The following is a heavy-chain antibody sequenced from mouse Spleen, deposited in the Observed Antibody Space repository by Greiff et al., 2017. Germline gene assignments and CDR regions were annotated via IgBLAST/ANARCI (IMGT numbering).Heavy chain of an antibody. D-gene: IGHD2-2*01. CDR2: INPYNGGT. CDR3: ARCYGYDGYFDV. J-gene: IGHJ1*01. Sequence: VQLQQSGPVLVKPGASVKMSCKASGYTFTDYYMNWVKQSHGKSLEWIGVINPYNGGTSYNQKFKGKATLTVDKSSSTAYMELNSLTSEDSAVYYCARCYGYDGYFDVWGAGITVTVSS. CDR1: GYTFTDYY. V-gene: IGHV1-19*01.